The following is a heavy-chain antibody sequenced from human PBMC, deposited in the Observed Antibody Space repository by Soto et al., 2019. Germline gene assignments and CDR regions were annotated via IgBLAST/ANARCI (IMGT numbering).Heavy chain of an antibody. Sequence: QVQLVQSGAEVKKPGSSVKVSCKASGGTFSSYTISWVRQAPGQGLEWMGRIIPILGIPNYAQKFQGRVXXTXXKDTSTAYMERSSLRSEDTAVYYCARFRGSYGMDVWGQGTTVTVSS. CDR3: ARFRGSYGMDV. J-gene: IGHJ6*02. CDR2: IIPILGIP. CDR1: GGTFSSYT. V-gene: IGHV1-69*02. D-gene: IGHD3-10*01.